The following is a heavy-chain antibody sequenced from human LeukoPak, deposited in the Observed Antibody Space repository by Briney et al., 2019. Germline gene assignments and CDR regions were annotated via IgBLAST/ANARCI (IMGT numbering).Heavy chain of an antibody. CDR1: GFIFNEYS. CDR2: ISSRSSTI. J-gene: IGHJ3*01. CDR3: TRETAFDF. Sequence: GGSLRLSCVGSGFIFNEYSLNWVRQAPGKGPEWVSYISSRSSTIYYADSVKGRFTISRDNAKNSLYLQMNSPRAEDTAVYYCTRETAFDFWGQGTVVIVSS. V-gene: IGHV3-48*04.